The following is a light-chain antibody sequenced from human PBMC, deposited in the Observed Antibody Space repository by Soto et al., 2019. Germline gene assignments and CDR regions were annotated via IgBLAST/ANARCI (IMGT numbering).Light chain of an antibody. CDR1: SSDVGGYNY. CDR3: SSYTGSSTCDVV. J-gene: IGLJ2*01. V-gene: IGLV2-14*01. Sequence: SVLTQPASVSGSPGQSITISCTGTSSDVGGYNYVSWYQQHPGTAPKLMIYEVSNRPSGVSNRFSGSKSGNTASLTISGRQAEDESDYYCSSYTGSSTCDVVFGGGTKLTVL. CDR2: EVS.